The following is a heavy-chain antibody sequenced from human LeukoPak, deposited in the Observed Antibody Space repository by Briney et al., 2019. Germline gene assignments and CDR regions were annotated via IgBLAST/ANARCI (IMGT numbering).Heavy chain of an antibody. D-gene: IGHD1-26*01. Sequence: PSQTLSLTCAVSGGSISSGGHSWSWIRQPPGKGLEWIGYIYHSGSTYYNPSLKSRVTISVDRSKNQFSLKLSSVTAADTAVYYCARAVIVGATKAFDIWGQGTMATVSS. J-gene: IGHJ3*02. CDR3: ARAVIVGATKAFDI. V-gene: IGHV4-30-2*01. CDR2: IYHSGST. CDR1: GGSISSGGHS.